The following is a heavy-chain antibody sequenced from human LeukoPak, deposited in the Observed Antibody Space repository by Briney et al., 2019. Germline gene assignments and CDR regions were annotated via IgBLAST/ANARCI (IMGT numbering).Heavy chain of an antibody. CDR2: IYYSGST. D-gene: IGHD3-22*01. Sequence: SETLSLTCTVSGGSISGYYWSWIRQPPGKGLEWIGYIYYSGSTNYNPSLKSRVTISVDTSKNQFSLKLSSVTAADTAVYYCARRDIYDSSGYYGEDWYFDLWGRGTLVTVSS. CDR1: GGSISGYY. V-gene: IGHV4-59*08. J-gene: IGHJ2*01. CDR3: ARRDIYDSSGYYGEDWYFDL.